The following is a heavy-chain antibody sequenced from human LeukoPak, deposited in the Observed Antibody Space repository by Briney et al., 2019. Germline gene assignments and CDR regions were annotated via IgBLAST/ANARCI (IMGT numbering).Heavy chain of an antibody. CDR1: GGPISSYY. J-gene: IGHJ3*02. Sequence: SETLSLTCTVSGGPISSYYWSWIRQPPGKGLEWIGYIYYSGSTNYNPSLKSRVTISVDTSKNQFSLKLSSVTAADTAVYYCARESVVVSDAFDIWGQGTMVTVSS. CDR2: IYYSGST. CDR3: ARESVVVSDAFDI. D-gene: IGHD2-15*01. V-gene: IGHV4-59*01.